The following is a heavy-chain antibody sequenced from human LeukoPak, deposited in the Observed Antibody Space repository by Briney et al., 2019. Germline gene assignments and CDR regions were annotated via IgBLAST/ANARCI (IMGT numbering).Heavy chain of an antibody. J-gene: IGHJ5*02. V-gene: IGHV3-11*01. CDR3: ATDGAGFDT. Sequence: PGGSLRLSCAASGFTFNDYYMSWIRQAPGKGLEWLSYINIGGTNTHYADSVKGRFTISRDNAKKSLYLEMNNLRAEDPAVYYCATDGAGFDTWGQGVLATVSS. CDR2: INIGGTNT. CDR1: GFTFNDYY.